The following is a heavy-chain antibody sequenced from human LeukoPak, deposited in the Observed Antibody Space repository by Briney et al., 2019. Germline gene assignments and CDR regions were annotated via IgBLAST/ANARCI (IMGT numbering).Heavy chain of an antibody. CDR3: AKVIVVVPARDYYFDY. CDR1: GFTFSSYA. D-gene: IGHD2-2*01. Sequence: GGSLRLSCAASGFTFSSYAMSWVRQAPGKGLEWVSAISGSGGSTYYADAVKCRFTTSRDNSKNTLYLQMNSLRAEDTAVYYCAKVIVVVPARDYYFDYWGQGTLVTVSS. CDR2: ISGSGGST. J-gene: IGHJ4*02. V-gene: IGHV3-23*01.